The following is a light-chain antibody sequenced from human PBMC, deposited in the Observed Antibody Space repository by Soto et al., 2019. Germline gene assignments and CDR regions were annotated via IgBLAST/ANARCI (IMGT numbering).Light chain of an antibody. Sequence: EIVMTQSPATLSVSPGERATLSCRASQSVNIYLAWYLQKPGQAPRLLIFGASYRATGIPARFSGSGSGTEFNLTISSLQSEDFAVYFCQQYDDWLRLTFGGGTKVEIK. J-gene: IGKJ4*01. CDR1: QSVNIY. CDR2: GAS. CDR3: QQYDDWLRLT. V-gene: IGKV3D-15*01.